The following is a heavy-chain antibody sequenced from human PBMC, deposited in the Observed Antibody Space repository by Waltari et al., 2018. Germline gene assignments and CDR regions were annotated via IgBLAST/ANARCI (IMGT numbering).Heavy chain of an antibody. CDR1: GYSFTSYG. D-gene: IGHD2-15*01. V-gene: IGHV5-51*01. J-gene: IGHJ3*02. Sequence: EVQLVQSGAEVKKPGESRKIAGKGCGYSFTSYGIGWVSQRRGKGLEWMGIIYPGDSDTRYSPSFQGQVTISADKSISTAYLQWSSLKASDIAMYYCARPMSDSVAARLGAFDIWGQGTMVTVSS. CDR3: ARPMSDSVAARLGAFDI. CDR2: IYPGDSDT.